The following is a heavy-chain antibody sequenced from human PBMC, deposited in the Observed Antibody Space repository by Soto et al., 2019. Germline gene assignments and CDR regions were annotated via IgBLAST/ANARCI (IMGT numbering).Heavy chain of an antibody. Sequence: EVQLLESGGGLVQPGGSLRLSCAASGFTFSSYAMSWVRQAPGKGLEWVSAISGSGGSTYYADSVKGRFTISRDNSKNTLYLQMNSLRAEDTAVYYCGGHIVGATTGRFWGQGTLVTVSS. CDR3: GGHIVGATTGRF. V-gene: IGHV3-23*01. J-gene: IGHJ4*02. CDR1: GFTFSSYA. D-gene: IGHD1-26*01. CDR2: ISGSGGST.